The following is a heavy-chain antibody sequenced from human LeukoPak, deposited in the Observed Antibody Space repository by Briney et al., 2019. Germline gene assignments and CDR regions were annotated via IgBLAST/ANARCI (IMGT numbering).Heavy chain of an antibody. D-gene: IGHD6-13*01. CDR2: FYYSGST. CDR1: GGSISSSSYY. V-gene: IGHV4-39*02. Sequence: PSETLSLTCTVSGGSISSSSYYWGWIRQPPAKGLEWIGSFYYSGSTYYNPSLKSRVTISVDTSKNQFSLKLSSVTAADTAVYYCARGHDRAAAGRGFDYWGQGTLVTVSS. CDR3: ARGHDRAAAGRGFDY. J-gene: IGHJ4*02.